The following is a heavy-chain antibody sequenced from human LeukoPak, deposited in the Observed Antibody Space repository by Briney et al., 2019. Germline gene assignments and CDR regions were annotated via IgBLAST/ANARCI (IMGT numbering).Heavy chain of an antibody. V-gene: IGHV4-38-2*02. Sequence: SETLSLTCTVSGYSISSGYYWGWIRQPPGKGLEWIGSIYHSGSTYYNPSLKSRVTISVDTSKNQFSLKLSSVTAADTAVYYCARHGSITMVRGTYFDPWGQGTLVTVSS. CDR2: IYHSGST. D-gene: IGHD3-10*01. CDR1: GYSISSGYY. J-gene: IGHJ5*02. CDR3: ARHGSITMVRGTYFDP.